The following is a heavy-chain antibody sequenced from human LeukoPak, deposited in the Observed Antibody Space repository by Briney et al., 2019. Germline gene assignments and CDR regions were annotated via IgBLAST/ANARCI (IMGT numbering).Heavy chain of an antibody. Sequence: GGSLRLSCAASGFTFSSYAMHWARQAPGKGLEWVAVISYDGSNKYYADSVKGRFTISRDNSKNTLYLQMNSLRAEGTAVYYCASPRGYSGYDLGFDYWGQGTLVTVSS. CDR1: GFTFSSYA. CDR2: ISYDGSNK. D-gene: IGHD5-12*01. V-gene: IGHV3-30*04. CDR3: ASPRGYSGYDLGFDY. J-gene: IGHJ4*02.